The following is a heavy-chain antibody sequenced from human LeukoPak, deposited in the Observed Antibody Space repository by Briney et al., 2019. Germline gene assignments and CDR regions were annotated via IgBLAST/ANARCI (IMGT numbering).Heavy chain of an antibody. CDR1: GGSISSSSYY. CDR3: ARADGRLATDIDY. D-gene: IGHD5-12*01. Sequence: SETLSLTCTVSGGSISSSSYYWGWIRQPPGKGLEWIGSIYYSGSTYYNPSLKSRVTISVDTSKNQFSLKLSSVTAADTAVYYCARADGRLATDIDYWGQGTLVTVSS. J-gene: IGHJ4*02. CDR2: IYYSGST. V-gene: IGHV4-39*01.